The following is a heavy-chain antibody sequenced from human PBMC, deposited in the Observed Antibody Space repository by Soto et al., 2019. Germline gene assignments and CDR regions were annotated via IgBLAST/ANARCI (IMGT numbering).Heavy chain of an antibody. CDR1: GYTFTSYG. CDR3: ARDQERGYSYGSFDY. V-gene: IGHV1-18*01. CDR2: ISAYNGNT. J-gene: IGHJ4*02. D-gene: IGHD5-18*01. Sequence: ASVKVSCKASGYTFTSYGISWVRQAPGQGLEWMGWISAYNGNTNYAQKLQGRVTMTTDTSTSTAYMELRSLRSDDTAVYYCARDQERGYSYGSFDYWGQGTLVTVSS.